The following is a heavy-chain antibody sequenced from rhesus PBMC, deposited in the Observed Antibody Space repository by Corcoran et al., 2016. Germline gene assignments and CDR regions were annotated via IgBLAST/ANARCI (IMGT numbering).Heavy chain of an antibody. V-gene: IGHV4-147*01. J-gene: IGHJ5-1*01. CDR2: IDGGSWST. D-gene: IGHD6-25*01. CDR1: GASISSHS. CDR3: AREAAGTRSDRFDV. Sequence: QVQLQESGPGLVKPSETLPLTCAVSGASISSHSCTWIRQPPGKGLEWIGYIDGGSWSTTYNPSLMSRVAISKDTAKNQCSLKLNSVTAADTAVYYCAREAAGTRSDRFDVWGAGVLVSVSS.